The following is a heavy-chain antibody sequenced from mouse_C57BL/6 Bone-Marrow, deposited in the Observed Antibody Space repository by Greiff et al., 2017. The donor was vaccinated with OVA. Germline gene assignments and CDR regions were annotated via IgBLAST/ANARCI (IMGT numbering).Heavy chain of an antibody. CDR1: DSEVFPIAY. D-gene: IGHD2-3*01. J-gene: IGHJ4*01. CDR3: ARPGGYNWGWLPLYAMDY. Sequence: QVQLKQSGSELRSPGSSVKLSCKDFDSEVFPIAYMSWVRQKPGHGFEWIGGILPSIGRTIYGEKFEDKATLDADTLSNTAYLELNSLTSEDSAIYYCARPGGYNWGWLPLYAMDYWGQGTSVTVSS. CDR2: ILPSIGRT. V-gene: IGHV15-2*01.